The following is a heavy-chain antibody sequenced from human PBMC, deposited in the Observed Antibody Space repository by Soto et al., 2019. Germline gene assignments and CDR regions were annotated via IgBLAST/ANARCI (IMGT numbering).Heavy chain of an antibody. CDR2: ISSSGSTI. CDR3: ARVPLSGGDFWSGPV. V-gene: IGHV3-48*03. Sequence: QPGGSLRLSCAASGFTFSSYEMNWVRQAPGKGLEWVSYISSSGSTIYYADSVKGRFTISRDNAKNSLYLQMNSLRAEDTAVYYCARVPLSGGDFWSGPVWGQGTMVTVSS. J-gene: IGHJ3*01. D-gene: IGHD3-3*01. CDR1: GFTFSSYE.